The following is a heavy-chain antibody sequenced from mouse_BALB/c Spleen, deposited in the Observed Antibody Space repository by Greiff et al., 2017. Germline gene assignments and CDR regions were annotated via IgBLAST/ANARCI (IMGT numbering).Heavy chain of an antibody. Sequence: EVQRVESGGGLVKPGGSLKLSCAASGFTFSSYAMSWVRQTPEKRLEWVASISSGGSTYYPDSVKGRFTISRDNARNILYLQMSSLRSEDTAMYYCARSFGNYDAMDYWGQGTSVTVAS. D-gene: IGHD2-1*01. CDR2: ISSGGST. V-gene: IGHV5-6-5*01. CDR1: GFTFSSYA. J-gene: IGHJ4*01. CDR3: ARSFGNYDAMDY.